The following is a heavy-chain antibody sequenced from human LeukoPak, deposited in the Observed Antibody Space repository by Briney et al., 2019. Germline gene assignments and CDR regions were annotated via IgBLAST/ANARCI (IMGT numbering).Heavy chain of an antibody. CDR2: INPNSGGT. CDR3: ARDPRYCSGGSCYPYNWFDP. Sequence: GASVKVSCKASGYTFTGYYMHWVRQAPGQGLEWMGWINPNSGGTNYAQKFQGRVTMTRDTSISTAYMELSRLRSDDTAVYYCARDPRYCSGGSCYPYNWFDPWGQGTLVTVSS. J-gene: IGHJ5*02. D-gene: IGHD2-15*01. CDR1: GYTFTGYY. V-gene: IGHV1-2*02.